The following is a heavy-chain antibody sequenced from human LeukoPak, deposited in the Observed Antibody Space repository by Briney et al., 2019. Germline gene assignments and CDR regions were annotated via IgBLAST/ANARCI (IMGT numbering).Heavy chain of an antibody. CDR3: AKFRFRELAIFDY. V-gene: IGHV3-23*01. Sequence: SGGSLRLSCAASGFTFSSYAMSWVRQAPGKGLEWVSAISGSGGSTYYADSVKGRFTISRDNSKNTLYLQMNSLRAEDTAVYYCAKFRFRELAIFDYWGQGTLVTVSS. D-gene: IGHD1-26*01. CDR2: ISGSGGST. CDR1: GFTFSSYA. J-gene: IGHJ4*02.